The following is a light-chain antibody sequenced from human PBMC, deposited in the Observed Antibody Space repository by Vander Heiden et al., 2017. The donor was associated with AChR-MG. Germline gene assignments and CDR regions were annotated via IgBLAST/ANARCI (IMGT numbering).Light chain of an antibody. CDR3: QQSASTPRT. CDR2: AAS. J-gene: IGKJ1*01. V-gene: IGKV1-39*01. CDR1: QSISSY. Sequence: DIQMTQSPSSLSASVGDRDTITCRASQSISSYLNWYQQKPGKAPKLLIYAASSLQSGVPSRFSGSGSGTDFTLTISSLQPEDFATYYCQQSASTPRTFGQETKVEIK.